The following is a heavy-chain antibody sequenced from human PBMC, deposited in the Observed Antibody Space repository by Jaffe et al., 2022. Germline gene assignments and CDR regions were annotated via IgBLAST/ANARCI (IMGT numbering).Heavy chain of an antibody. CDR3: AKVAGSGYDSVAHFDY. CDR2: IRYDGSNK. V-gene: IGHV3-30*02. Sequence: QVQLVESGGGVVQPGGSLRLSCAASGFTFSSYGMHWVRQAPGKGLEWVAFIRYDGSNKYYADSVKGRFTISRDNSKNTLYLQMNSLRAEDTAVYYCAKVAGSGYDSVAHFDYWGQGTLVTVSS. J-gene: IGHJ4*02. D-gene: IGHD5-12*01. CDR1: GFTFSSYG.